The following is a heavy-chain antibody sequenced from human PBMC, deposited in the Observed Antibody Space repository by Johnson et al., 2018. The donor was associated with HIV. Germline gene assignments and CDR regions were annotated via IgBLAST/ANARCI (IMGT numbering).Heavy chain of an antibody. V-gene: IGHV3-30-3*01. CDR2: ISYDGSNK. CDR3: TTGRPSSAAFDI. J-gene: IGHJ3*02. CDR1: GFTFSSYA. Sequence: QVQLVESGGGVVQPGRSLRLSCAASGFTFSSYAMHWVRQAPGKGLEWVAVISYDGSNKYYADSVKGRFTISRDNSKNTLYLQMNSLKTEDSAVYYCTTGRPSSAAFDIWGQGTMVTVSS.